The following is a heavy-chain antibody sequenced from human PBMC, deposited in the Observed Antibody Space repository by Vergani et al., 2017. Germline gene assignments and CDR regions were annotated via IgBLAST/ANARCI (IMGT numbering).Heavy chain of an antibody. J-gene: IGHJ3*02. Sequence: QVQLQESGPGLMEPSETLSLTCTVSGGSIRSTFYYWGWIRQPPGKGLEWIGTIYYSGSTYYNPSLKSRVAISVDTSRNQFSLKLRSVTAADTAAYFCARGGLPDAFDIWGQGTLVTVSS. CDR2: IYYSGST. CDR3: ARGGLPDAFDI. D-gene: IGHD3-10*01. CDR1: GGSIRSTFYY. V-gene: IGHV4-39*07.